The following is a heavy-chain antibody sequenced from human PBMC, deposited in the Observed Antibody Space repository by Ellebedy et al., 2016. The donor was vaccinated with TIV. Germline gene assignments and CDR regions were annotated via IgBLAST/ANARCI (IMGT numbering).Heavy chain of an antibody. D-gene: IGHD3-22*01. CDR3: ARSPGYYYDSSGYYGGY. CDR1: RGSISSDSW. J-gene: IGHJ4*02. CDR2: IYHSGSS. V-gene: IGHV4-4*02. Sequence: SETLSLTCAVSRGSISSDSWWSWVRPPPGKGLEWIGEIYHSGSSTYNPSLKGRVTISVDKSKNQFSLNLSSVTAADTAVYYCARSPGYYYDSSGYYGGYWGQGTLVTVSS.